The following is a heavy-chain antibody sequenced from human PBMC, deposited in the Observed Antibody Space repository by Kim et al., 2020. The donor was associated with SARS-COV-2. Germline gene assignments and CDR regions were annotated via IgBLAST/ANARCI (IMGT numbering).Heavy chain of an antibody. J-gene: IGHJ3*02. CDR1: GFTVSSNY. Sequence: GGSLRLSCAASGFTVSSNYMSWVRQAPGKGLEWVSVISSGGSTYYADSSKGGLNITSDNYTNTTHLQQNSMRAGDTAVLYCARDDKLLGVFEIRGQGKRV. CDR2: ISSGGST. CDR3: ARDDKLLGVFEI. D-gene: IGHD2-15*01. V-gene: IGHV3-53*01.